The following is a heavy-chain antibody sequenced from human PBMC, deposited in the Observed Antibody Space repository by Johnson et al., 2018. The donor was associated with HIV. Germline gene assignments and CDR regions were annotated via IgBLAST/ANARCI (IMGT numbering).Heavy chain of an antibody. CDR1: GFAFDDYS. V-gene: IGHV3-20*04. CDR2: INWNGGST. J-gene: IGHJ3*02. CDR3: ARELRGLGAFDI. D-gene: IGHD4-23*01. Sequence: VQLVESGGGVVRPGGSLRLSCAASGFAFDDYSMSWVRQAPGKGLDWVSGINWNGGSTGYAGSVKGRFTISRDNDKNSLYLQMDSLRAEDTAVYYCARELRGLGAFDIWGQGTMVTVSS.